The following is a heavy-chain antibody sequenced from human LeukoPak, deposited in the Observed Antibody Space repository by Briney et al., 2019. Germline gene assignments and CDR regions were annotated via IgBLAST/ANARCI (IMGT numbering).Heavy chain of an antibody. CDR1: GFTFSSYS. CDR3: ARESYTYDY. J-gene: IGHJ4*02. Sequence: PGGSLRLSCAASGFTFSSYSMNWVRQAPGKGLEWVSSISSSSSYIYYADSVKGRFTLSRDNAKHTLYLQMDSLRSEDTAVYYCARESYTYDYWGQGALVTVSS. D-gene: IGHD1-26*01. CDR2: ISSSSSYI. V-gene: IGHV3-21*01.